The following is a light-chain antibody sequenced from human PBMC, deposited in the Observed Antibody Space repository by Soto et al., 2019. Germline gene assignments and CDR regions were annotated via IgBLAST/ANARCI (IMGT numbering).Light chain of an antibody. Sequence: DIQMTQSPSSLSASVGDRVTITCRASQGISNYLAWYQQMPGEVPKLLIYAASTLQSGVPSRFSGSGSGTDLPLTNSSLQPEDVATYYCQNFNSAPRTFGQGTKVEIK. CDR3: QNFNSAPRT. CDR2: AAS. J-gene: IGKJ1*01. V-gene: IGKV1-27*01. CDR1: QGISNY.